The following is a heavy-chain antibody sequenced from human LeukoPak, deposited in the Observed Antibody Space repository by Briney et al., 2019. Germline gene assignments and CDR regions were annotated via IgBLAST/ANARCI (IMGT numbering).Heavy chain of an antibody. Sequence: PGGSLRLSCAASGFTFSSYGIHWVRQAPGKGLEWVALIWYDGSNKYYADSVKGRFTISRDNSKNTLYLQMNSLRAEDTAVYYCARDTRYYDSSGYYWLDYWGQGTLVTVSS. J-gene: IGHJ4*02. D-gene: IGHD3-22*01. V-gene: IGHV3-33*08. CDR3: ARDTRYYDSSGYYWLDY. CDR2: IWYDGSNK. CDR1: GFTFSSYG.